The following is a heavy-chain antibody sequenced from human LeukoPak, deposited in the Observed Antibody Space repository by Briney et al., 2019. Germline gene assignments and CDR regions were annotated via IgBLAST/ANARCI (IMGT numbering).Heavy chain of an antibody. D-gene: IGHD5-18*01. Sequence: ASVKVSCKASGYTFTGYYMHWVRQAPGQGLEWMGWINPNSGGTNYAQKFQGRVTMTRDTSISTAYMELSRLRSDGTAVYYCARGRGYSYGYHQPPDYWGQGTLVTVSS. CDR3: ARGRGYSYGYHQPPDY. CDR1: GYTFTGYY. CDR2: INPNSGGT. V-gene: IGHV1-2*02. J-gene: IGHJ4*02.